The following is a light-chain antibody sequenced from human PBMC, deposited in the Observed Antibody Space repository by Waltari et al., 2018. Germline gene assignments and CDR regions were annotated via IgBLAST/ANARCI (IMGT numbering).Light chain of an antibody. CDR1: KIGSKS. Sequence: SYVLTQPPSVSVAPGKTARITCGGNKIGSKSVHWDQQKPGQAPVLVVYDDSDRPSGIPERFSGSNSGNTATLTISRVEAGDEADYYCQVWDSSSDVVFGGGTKLTVL. CDR3: QVWDSSSDVV. V-gene: IGLV3-21*03. CDR2: DDS. J-gene: IGLJ2*01.